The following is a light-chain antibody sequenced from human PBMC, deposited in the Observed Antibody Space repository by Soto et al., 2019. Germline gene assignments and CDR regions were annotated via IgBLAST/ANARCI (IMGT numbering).Light chain of an antibody. V-gene: IGLV7-46*01. CDR3: LLSYSGARV. J-gene: IGLJ3*02. Sequence: QAVVTQEPSLTVSPGGTVTLTCGSSTGTVTSGHYPYWSHQKPGQAPRTLVYNTSDKHSWTPARFSGSLLGGKAALTLSGAQPEDEADFYCLLSYSGARVFGGGTKLTVL. CDR2: NTS. CDR1: TGTVTSGHY.